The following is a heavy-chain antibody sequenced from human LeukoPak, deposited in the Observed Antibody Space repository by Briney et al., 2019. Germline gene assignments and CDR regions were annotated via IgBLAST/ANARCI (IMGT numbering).Heavy chain of an antibody. V-gene: IGHV4-59*01. CDR3: ARVRGYKIKGSWFDP. J-gene: IGHJ5*02. CDR2: IYRSGST. Sequence: SETLSLTCTVSGGSISSYYWSWIRQPPGKGLEWIGYIYRSGSTNYNPSLKSRVTISVDTSKNQFSLKLSSVTAADTAVYYCARVRGYKIKGSWFDPWGQGTLVTVSS. D-gene: IGHD5-24*01. CDR1: GGSISSYY.